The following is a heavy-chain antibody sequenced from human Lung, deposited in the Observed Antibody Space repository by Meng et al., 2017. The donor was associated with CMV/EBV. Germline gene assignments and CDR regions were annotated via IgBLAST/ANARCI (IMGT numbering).Heavy chain of an antibody. J-gene: IGHJ4*02. V-gene: IGHV4-38-2*02. CDR2: IYHSGST. CDR3: ARAGFDY. Sequence: GSXRLSCTVSGYSISSGYYWGWVRQPPGKGLEWIGSIYHSGSTYYNPSLKSRVTISVDTSKNQFSLKLSSVTAADTAVYYCARAGFDYGGQGTLVTVAS. D-gene: IGHD1-1*01. CDR1: GYSISSGYY.